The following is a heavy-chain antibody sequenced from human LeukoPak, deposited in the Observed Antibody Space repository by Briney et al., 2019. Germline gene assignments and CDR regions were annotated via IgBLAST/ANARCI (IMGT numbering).Heavy chain of an antibody. V-gene: IGHV3-48*03. CDR1: GFRFSTYE. Sequence: GGSLGLSCAASGFRFSTYEMQWVRQAPGKGLEWVAYTSSSGGTKYYADSVKGRFTISRDNAKNSLYLQMNSLRVEDTAVYFCARLVLDPWGQGTLVTVSS. CDR2: TSSSGGTK. D-gene: IGHD6-13*01. CDR3: ARLVLDP. J-gene: IGHJ5*02.